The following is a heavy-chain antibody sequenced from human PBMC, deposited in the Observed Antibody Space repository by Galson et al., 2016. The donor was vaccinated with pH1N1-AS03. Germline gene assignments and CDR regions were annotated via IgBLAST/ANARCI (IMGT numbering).Heavy chain of an antibody. J-gene: IGHJ5*02. V-gene: IGHV1-2*02. Sequence: SVKVSCKASGYNFGDYYIHWVRQAPGQGLEWMGWISPTTGGTDYAQNLLDRVTMTRDTSINTAYMELSSLKLDDTTVYYCAREVATNFGGTPRGGWFAPWGQGTLVTVSA. CDR2: ISPTTGGT. D-gene: IGHD3-16*01. CDR3: AREVATNFGGTPRGGWFAP. CDR1: GYNFGDYY.